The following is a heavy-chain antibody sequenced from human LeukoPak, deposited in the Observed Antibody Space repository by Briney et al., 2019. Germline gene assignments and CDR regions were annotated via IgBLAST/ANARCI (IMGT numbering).Heavy chain of an antibody. D-gene: IGHD3-22*01. CDR1: GGSISSYY. CDR3: ARSSYYDRSGYQFDS. V-gene: IGHV4-59*08. J-gene: IGHJ4*02. CDR2: ISYTGST. Sequence: SETLSLTCTVSGGSISSYYWSWIRQPPGKGLEWIGYISYTGSTNYNPSLKSRVTISLDTSKNQSSLKLNSVTAADTAVYYCARSSYYDRSGYQFDSWGQGTLVSVSS.